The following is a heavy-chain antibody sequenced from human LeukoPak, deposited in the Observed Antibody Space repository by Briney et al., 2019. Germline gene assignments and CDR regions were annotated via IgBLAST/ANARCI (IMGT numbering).Heavy chain of an antibody. Sequence: PSETLSLTCTVSGGSITSYSWSWLRQPPGKGLEWIGHIFYSGSTNYSPSLKSRVTISVDTSKNQFSLKLSSVTAADTAVYYCARNNAPYGLDVWGQGTTVTVSS. CDR3: ARNNAPYGLDV. J-gene: IGHJ6*02. CDR2: IFYSGST. D-gene: IGHD1/OR15-1a*01. CDR1: GGSITSYS. V-gene: IGHV4-59*01.